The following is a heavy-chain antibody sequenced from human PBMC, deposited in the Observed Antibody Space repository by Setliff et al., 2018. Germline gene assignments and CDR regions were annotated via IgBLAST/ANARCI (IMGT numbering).Heavy chain of an antibody. Sequence: ASVKVSCKASGYTFNNYGVAWVRQAPGQGLHWMGWVTIYNGNTKYAQNLQGRLTLSTDRSTNTVYMELGSLTTDDTAIYYCARVESMVRGKNILRHFDYWGQGTQVTVSS. D-gene: IGHD3-10*01. CDR2: VTIYNGNT. CDR1: GYTFNNYG. J-gene: IGHJ4*02. V-gene: IGHV1-18*01. CDR3: ARVESMVRGKNILRHFDY.